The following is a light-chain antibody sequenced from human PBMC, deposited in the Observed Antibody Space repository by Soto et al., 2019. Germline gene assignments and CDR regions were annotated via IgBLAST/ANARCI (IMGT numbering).Light chain of an antibody. CDR1: QSVLYSSNNENY. CDR2: WAS. Sequence: DIVMTQSPDSLAVSLGERATINCKSSQSVLYSSNNENYLAWYQQKPGQPPNLLIYWASTRESGGPDRFSGSGSGTDFTLTISSLQAEDVAVYYCQQYYSTPPTFGQGTKVEIK. CDR3: QQYYSTPPT. J-gene: IGKJ1*01. V-gene: IGKV4-1*01.